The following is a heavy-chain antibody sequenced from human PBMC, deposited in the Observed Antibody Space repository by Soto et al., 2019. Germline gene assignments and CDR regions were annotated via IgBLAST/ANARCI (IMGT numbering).Heavy chain of an antibody. CDR2: IYYSGST. V-gene: IGHV4-39*01. CDR1: GGSISSSSYY. CDR3: ARARAAGGYYYYGMDV. Sequence: SETLSLTCTVSGGSISSSSYYWGWIRQPPGKRLEWIGSIYYSGSTYYNPSLKSRVTISVDTSKNQFSLKLSSVTAADTAAYYCARARAAGGYYYYGMDVWGQGTTVTVSS. D-gene: IGHD6-13*01. J-gene: IGHJ6*02.